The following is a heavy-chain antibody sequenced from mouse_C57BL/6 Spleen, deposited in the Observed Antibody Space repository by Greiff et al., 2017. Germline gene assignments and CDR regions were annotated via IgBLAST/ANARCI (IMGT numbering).Heavy chain of an antibody. CDR3: ARQSYDGYYEGYFDV. D-gene: IGHD2-3*01. J-gene: IGHJ1*03. V-gene: IGHV5-15*01. CDR1: GFTFSDYG. CDR2: ISNLAYSI. Sequence: DVKLVESGGGLVQPGGSLKLSCAASGFTFSDYGMAWVRQAPRKGPEWVAFISNLAYSIYYADTVTGRFTISRENAKNTLYLEMSSLRSEDTAMYYCARQSYDGYYEGYFDVWGTGTTVTVSS.